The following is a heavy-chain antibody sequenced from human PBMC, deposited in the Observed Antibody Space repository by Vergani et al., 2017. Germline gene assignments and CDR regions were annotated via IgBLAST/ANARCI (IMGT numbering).Heavy chain of an antibody. CDR1: GGSISPYY. Sequence: QVQLQESGPGLVKPSETLSLTCIVSGGSISPYYWSWFLQPAGKGLEWIGRIYPSESTNYNPSLKSRVTMSIDTSKNQFSLKLSSVTAADTAVYYCAREYSSSVGFLAYWGQGTLVTVSS. J-gene: IGHJ4*02. CDR3: AREYSSSVGFLAY. D-gene: IGHD6-6*01. CDR2: IYPSEST. V-gene: IGHV4-4*07.